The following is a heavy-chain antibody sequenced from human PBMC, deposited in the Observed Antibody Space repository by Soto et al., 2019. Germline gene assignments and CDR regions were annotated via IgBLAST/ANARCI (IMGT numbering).Heavy chain of an antibody. V-gene: IGHV1-8*02. J-gene: IGHJ6*03. Sequence: GASVKVSCKAPGYTFTSYGISWVRQATGQGLEWMGWMNAYSGNTSYAQKFQGRVTMTRNTSISTAYMELSSLRSEDTAVYYCAREISGYYYYMDVWGKGTTVTVSS. D-gene: IGHD3-10*01. CDR2: MNAYSGNT. CDR1: GYTFTSYG. CDR3: AREISGYYYYMDV.